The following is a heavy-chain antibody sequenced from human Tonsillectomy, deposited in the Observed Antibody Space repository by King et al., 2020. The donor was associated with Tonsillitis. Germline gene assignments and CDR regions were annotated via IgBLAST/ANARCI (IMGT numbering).Heavy chain of an antibody. Sequence: VQLVESGGGLIQPGGSLRLSCAASGFTVSNNYMNWVRQAPGKGLEWVSVIYSGGSIYHADSVKGRFTISRDNFKNMVYLQMNSLRVEDTAVYYCARDDRDYYYDSSGAGDIWGQGTMVTVSS. CDR1: GFTVSNNY. CDR3: ARDDRDYYYDSSGAGDI. J-gene: IGHJ3*02. V-gene: IGHV3-53*01. CDR2: IYSGGSI. D-gene: IGHD3-22*01.